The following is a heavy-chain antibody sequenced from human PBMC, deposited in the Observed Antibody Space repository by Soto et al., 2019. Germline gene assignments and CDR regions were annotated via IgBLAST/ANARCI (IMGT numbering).Heavy chain of an antibody. CDR2: ISYDGSNK. D-gene: IGHD2-21*02. V-gene: IGHV3-30*18. CDR3: AKSVHIVVVTAIPDRYYYGMDV. J-gene: IGHJ6*02. CDR1: GFTFSSYG. Sequence: HPGGSLRLSCAASGFTFSSYGMHWVRQAPGKGLEWVAVISYDGSNKYYADSVKGRFTISRDNSKNTLYLQMNSLRAEDTAVYYCAKSVHIVVVTAIPDRYYYGMDVWGQGTTVTVSS.